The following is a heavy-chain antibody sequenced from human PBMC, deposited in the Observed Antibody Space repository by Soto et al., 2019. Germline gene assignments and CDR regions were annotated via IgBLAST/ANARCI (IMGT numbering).Heavy chain of an antibody. CDR1: GGTISSWY. Sequence: SETLSLTCTVSGGTISSWYWSWIRQPPGKGLEWIGYIFYSGSTNCNPSLKSRVTISVDTSKNQCSLNLRSVTAADTAVYYCARRYGYYFDYWGQGTLVTVSS. CDR3: ARRYGYYFDY. V-gene: IGHV4-59*08. J-gene: IGHJ4*02. CDR2: IFYSGST. D-gene: IGHD4-17*01.